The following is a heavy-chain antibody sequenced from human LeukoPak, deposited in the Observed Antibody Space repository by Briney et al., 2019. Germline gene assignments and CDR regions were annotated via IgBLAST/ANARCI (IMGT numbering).Heavy chain of an antibody. D-gene: IGHD2-15*01. CDR3: AKDRTKVVAASFDY. J-gene: IGHJ4*02. CDR1: GFTFDDYA. V-gene: IGHV3-9*01. CDR2: ISWNSGSI. Sequence: GGSLRLSCAASGFTFDDYAMHWVRQAPGKGLEWVSGISWNSGSIGYADSVKGRFTISRDNAKNSLYLQVNSLRAEDTALYYCAKDRTKVVAASFDYWGQGTLVTVSS.